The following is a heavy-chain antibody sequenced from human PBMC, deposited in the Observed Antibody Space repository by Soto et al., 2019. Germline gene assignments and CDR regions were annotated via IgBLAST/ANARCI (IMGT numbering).Heavy chain of an antibody. Sequence: SETLSLTCTVSGGSISSGGYYWSWIRQHPGKGLEWIGYIYYSGSTYYNPSLKSRVTISVDTSKNQFSLKLSSVTAADTAVYYCARVGCSGGSCKPRYNWFDPWGQGTLVTVSS. V-gene: IGHV4-31*03. CDR2: IYYSGST. CDR1: GGSISSGGYY. CDR3: ARVGCSGGSCKPRYNWFDP. J-gene: IGHJ5*02. D-gene: IGHD2-15*01.